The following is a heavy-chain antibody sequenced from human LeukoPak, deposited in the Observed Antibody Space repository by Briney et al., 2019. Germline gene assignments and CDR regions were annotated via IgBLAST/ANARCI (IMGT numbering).Heavy chain of an antibody. D-gene: IGHD2-21*02. V-gene: IGHV1-69*04. J-gene: IGHJ4*02. CDR3: ATDWGAYCGGDCYLDY. Sequence: ASVKVSCKASGCTFSSYAISWLRQAPGQRLEWMGRIIPILGIANYPQKFQGRVTITADKSTSTDYMELSSLRSEDTAVYYCATDWGAYCGGDCYLDYWGQGTLVTVSS. CDR1: GCTFSSYA. CDR2: IIPILGIA.